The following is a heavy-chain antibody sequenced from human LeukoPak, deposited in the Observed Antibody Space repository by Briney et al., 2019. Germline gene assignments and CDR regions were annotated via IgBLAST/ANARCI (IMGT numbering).Heavy chain of an antibody. CDR3: ARELYYYDSSGYLL. V-gene: IGHV4-30-4*01. CDR1: GGSISSGDYY. Sequence: SQTLSLTCTVSGGSISSGDYYWSWIRQPPGKGLEWIGYIYYSGSTYYNPSLKSRVTISVDTSKNQFSLKLSSVTAADTAVHYCARELYYYDSSGYLLWGQGTMVTVSS. D-gene: IGHD3-22*01. CDR2: IYYSGST. J-gene: IGHJ3*01.